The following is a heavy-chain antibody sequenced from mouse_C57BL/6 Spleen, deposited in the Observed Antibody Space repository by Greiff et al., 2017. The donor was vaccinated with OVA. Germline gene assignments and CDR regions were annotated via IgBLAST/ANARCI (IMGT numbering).Heavy chain of an antibody. V-gene: IGHV1-69*01. CDR2: IDPSDSYT. J-gene: IGHJ4*01. CDR1: GYTFTSYW. D-gene: IGHD1-1*01. CDR3: ARWHYGSSSYYAMDD. Sequence: VQLQQPGAELVMPGASVKLSCKASGYTFTSYWMPWVKQRPGQGLEWIGEIDPSDSYTNYNQKFKGKSTLTVDKSSSTAYMQLSSLTSEDSAVYYCARWHYGSSSYYAMDDWGQGTSVTVSS.